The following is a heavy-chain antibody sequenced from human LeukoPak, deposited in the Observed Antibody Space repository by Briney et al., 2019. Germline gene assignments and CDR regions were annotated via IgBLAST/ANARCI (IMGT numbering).Heavy chain of an antibody. CDR2: ISAYNGNT. V-gene: IGHV1-18*01. CDR3: ARDKVDEPYGPSPPDY. Sequence: ASVKVSCKASGYTFTSYGISWVRQAPGQGLEWMGWISAYNGNTNYAQKLRGRVTMTTDTSTSTAYMELRSLRSDDTAVYYCARDKVDEPYGPSPPDYWGQGTLVTVSS. J-gene: IGHJ4*02. D-gene: IGHD3-10*01. CDR1: GYTFTSYG.